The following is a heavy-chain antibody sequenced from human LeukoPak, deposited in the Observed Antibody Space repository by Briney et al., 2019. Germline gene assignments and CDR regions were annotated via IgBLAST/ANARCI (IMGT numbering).Heavy chain of an antibody. D-gene: IGHD2-8*01. Sequence: SETLSLTCTVSGGSISSSSYYWGWIRQPPGKGLEWIGGIYYSGSTYYNPSLKSRVTISVDTSKNQFSLKLSSVTAADTAVYYCARVNGMYGMDVWGQGTTVTVSS. CDR2: IYYSGST. CDR1: GGSISSSSYY. CDR3: ARVNGMYGMDV. V-gene: IGHV4-39*01. J-gene: IGHJ6*02.